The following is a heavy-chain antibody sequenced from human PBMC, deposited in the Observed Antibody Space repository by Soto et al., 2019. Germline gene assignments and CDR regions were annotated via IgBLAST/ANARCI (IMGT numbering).Heavy chain of an antibody. J-gene: IGHJ5*02. CDR1: GGSISSGGYY. CDR2: IYYSGST. CDR3: ARRVFP. Sequence: QVQLQESGPGLVKPSQTLSLTCTVSGGSISSGGYYWNWIRQHPGKGLAWSGYIYYSGSTYYNPSPKGRVTISVDKSKNHFSLRLTSVTAADTAVYYCARRVFPWGQGTLVTVPS. V-gene: IGHV4-31*03. D-gene: IGHD2-8*01.